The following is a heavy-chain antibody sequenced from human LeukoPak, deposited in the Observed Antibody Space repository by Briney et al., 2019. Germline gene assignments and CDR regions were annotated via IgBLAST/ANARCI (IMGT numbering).Heavy chain of an antibody. Sequence: PGGSLRLSCAASGFTFSSYSMNWVRQAPGKGLEWVSYISSSSSTIYYADSVKGRFTISRDNAKNSLYLQMNSLRAEDTAVYYCARLGYGDYGGYYYYLDVWGKGTTVTISS. CDR2: ISSSSSTI. J-gene: IGHJ6*03. D-gene: IGHD4-17*01. CDR3: ARLGYGDYGGYYYYLDV. V-gene: IGHV3-48*04. CDR1: GFTFSSYS.